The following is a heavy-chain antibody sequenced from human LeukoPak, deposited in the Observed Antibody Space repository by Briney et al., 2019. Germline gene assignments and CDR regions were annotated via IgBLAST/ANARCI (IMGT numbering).Heavy chain of an antibody. CDR1: GFNFTNYN. Sequence: PGGSLRLSCAASGFNFTNYNMNWVRQAPGKGLEWVSSIHSSSGSIYYADSLKGRFTISRDNAKNSLYLQMNSLRAEDTAVYYCARDLAWDAFDIWGQGTTVTVSS. CDR2: IHSSSGSI. J-gene: IGHJ3*02. CDR3: ARDLAWDAFDI. V-gene: IGHV3-21*01.